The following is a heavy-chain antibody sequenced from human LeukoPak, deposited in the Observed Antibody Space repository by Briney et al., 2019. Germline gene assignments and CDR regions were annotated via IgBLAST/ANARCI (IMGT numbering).Heavy chain of an antibody. D-gene: IGHD3-9*01. J-gene: IGHJ4*02. V-gene: IGHV4-59*01. CDR1: GGSISSYY. CDR2: IYYSGST. Sequence: SETLSLTCTVSGGSISSYYWSWLRQPPGKGLEWIGYIYYSGSTNYNPSLKSRVTISVDTSKNQFSLKLSSVTAADTAVYYCARGLTYYYDILTVYYFDYWGQGTLVTVSS. CDR3: ARGLTYYYDILTVYYFDY.